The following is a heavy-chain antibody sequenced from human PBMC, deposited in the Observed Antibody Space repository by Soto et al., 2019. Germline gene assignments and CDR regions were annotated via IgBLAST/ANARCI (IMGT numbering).Heavy chain of an antibody. CDR3: ARVTPVGMDV. CDR2: ISSSSSYI. Sequence: EVQLVESGGGLVKPGGSLRLSCAASGFTFSSYSMNWVRQAPGKGLEWVSSISSSSSYIYYADTVKGRFTISRDNAKNSLYLQMNRLRAEDTAVYYCARVTPVGMDVWGQGTTVTVSS. J-gene: IGHJ6*02. CDR1: GFTFSSYS. V-gene: IGHV3-21*01.